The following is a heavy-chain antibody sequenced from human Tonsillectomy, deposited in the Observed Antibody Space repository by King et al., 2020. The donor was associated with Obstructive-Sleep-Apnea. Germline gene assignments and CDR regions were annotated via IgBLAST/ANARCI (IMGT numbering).Heavy chain of an antibody. CDR3: AKDQTPYSSSSYFDY. CDR1: GFTFSSYG. CDR2: TRYDGNNK. V-gene: IGHV3-30*02. Sequence: VQLVESGGDVVQPGRSLRLSCAASGFTFSSYGMHWVRQAPGKGLEWVAFTRYDGNNKYYADSVEGRFTISRDNSKNTLSLQMNSLRAEDTAVYSCAKDQTPYSSSSYFDYWGQGTLVTVSS. J-gene: IGHJ4*02. D-gene: IGHD6-6*01.